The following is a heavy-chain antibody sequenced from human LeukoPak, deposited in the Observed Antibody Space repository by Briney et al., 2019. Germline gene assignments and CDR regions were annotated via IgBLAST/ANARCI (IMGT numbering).Heavy chain of an antibody. CDR3: ARGGSGWFDAFEI. D-gene: IGHD6-19*01. Sequence: SETLSLTCTVSNYSISSDYYWGWIRQPPGKGLEWIGSIYHSGSTYYNPSLKSRISTSVDMSKNQFSLKLTSVTAADTAVYYCARGGSGWFDAFEIWGQGTMVTVSS. V-gene: IGHV4-38-2*02. J-gene: IGHJ3*02. CDR1: NYSISSDYY. CDR2: IYHSGST.